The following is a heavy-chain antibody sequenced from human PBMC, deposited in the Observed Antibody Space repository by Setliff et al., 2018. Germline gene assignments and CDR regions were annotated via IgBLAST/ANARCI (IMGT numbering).Heavy chain of an antibody. Sequence: PSETLSLTCSVSGGSITSHYWSWIRQSPGKGLEWIGYIDYSGTTNYNPSLKSRVTISVDTSKNQFSLKLSSVTAADTAMYYCARILGYCSGGSCYVPYWGQGTLVTVSS. CDR2: IDYSGTT. D-gene: IGHD2-15*01. CDR3: ARILGYCSGGSCYVPY. V-gene: IGHV4-59*11. J-gene: IGHJ4*02. CDR1: GGSITSHY.